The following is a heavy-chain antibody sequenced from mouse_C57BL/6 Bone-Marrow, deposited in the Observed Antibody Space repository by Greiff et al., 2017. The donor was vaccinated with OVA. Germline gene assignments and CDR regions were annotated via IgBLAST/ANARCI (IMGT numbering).Heavy chain of an antibody. CDR1: GYTFTSYG. CDR3: ARPSGVFDY. V-gene: IGHV1-81*01. J-gene: IGHJ2*01. Sequence: VHLVESGAELARPGASVKLSCKASGYTFTSYGISWVKQRTGQGLEWIGEIYPRSGNTYYNEKFKGKATLTADKSSSTAYMELRSLTSEDSAVYFCARPSGVFDYWGQGTTLTVSS. CDR2: IYPRSGNT. D-gene: IGHD2-10*02.